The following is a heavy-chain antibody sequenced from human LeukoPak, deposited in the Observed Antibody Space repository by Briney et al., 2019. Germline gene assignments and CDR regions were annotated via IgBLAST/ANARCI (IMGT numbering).Heavy chain of an antibody. CDR3: ARHSKTAFGERAFDY. Sequence: SETLSLTCTVSGASISYFHWSWIRQPPGKELEWIGYIYYTGNTDYNPSLKSRATLSVDTSKNQFSLKLSSLTAADTAVYYCARHSKTAFGERAFDYWGREPWSPSPQ. CDR2: IYYTGNT. D-gene: IGHD2-21*01. CDR1: GASISYFH. V-gene: IGHV4-59*08. J-gene: IGHJ4*02.